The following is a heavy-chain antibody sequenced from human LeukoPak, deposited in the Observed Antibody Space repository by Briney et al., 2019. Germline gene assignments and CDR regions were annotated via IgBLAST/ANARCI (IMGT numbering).Heavy chain of an antibody. CDR3: ARGAPVGYFQH. J-gene: IGHJ1*01. Sequence: ASVKVSCKASGYTFIAYYMHWVRQAPGQGLEWMGWIDPESGGTNYAQKFQGRVTMTRDTSLSTAYMELSSLGSDDTAVYYCARGAPVGYFQHWGQGTLVTVSS. CDR1: GYTFIAYY. CDR2: IDPESGGT. V-gene: IGHV1-2*02. D-gene: IGHD3-10*01.